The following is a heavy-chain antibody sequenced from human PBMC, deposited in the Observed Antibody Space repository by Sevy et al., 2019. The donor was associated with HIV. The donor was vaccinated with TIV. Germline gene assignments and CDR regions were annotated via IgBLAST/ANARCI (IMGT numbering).Heavy chain of an antibody. J-gene: IGHJ5*02. D-gene: IGHD1-26*01. CDR3: VRDKEVGASILDA. CDR1: GFNFRNFW. Sequence: GGSPRLSCVASGFNFRNFWMSWVRQAPGKGLECVADIKQDRSEAYYVDSVKGRFTISRDNAKNSLYLQMNSLRDEDTAMYFCVRDKEVGASILDAWGQGTPVTVSS. CDR2: IKQDRSEA. V-gene: IGHV3-7*03.